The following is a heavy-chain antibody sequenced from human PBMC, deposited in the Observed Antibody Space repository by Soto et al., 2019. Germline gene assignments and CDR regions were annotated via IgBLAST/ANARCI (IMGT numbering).Heavy chain of an antibody. CDR3: ARDIVVVPAAMGAYYYYGMDV. J-gene: IGHJ6*02. Sequence: QVQLVQSGAEVKKPGSSVKVSCKASGGTFSSYAISWVRQAPGQGLEWMGGIIPIFGTANYAQKFQGRVTITADEATSTSYMELSSLRSEDTAVYYCARDIVVVPAAMGAYYYYGMDVWGQGTTVTVFS. V-gene: IGHV1-69*01. D-gene: IGHD2-2*01. CDR1: GGTFSSYA. CDR2: IIPIFGTA.